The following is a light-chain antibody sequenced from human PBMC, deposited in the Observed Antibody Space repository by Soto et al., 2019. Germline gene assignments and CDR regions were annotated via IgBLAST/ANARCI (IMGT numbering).Light chain of an antibody. J-gene: IGLJ2*01. CDR3: QSYDSSNQDVV. Sequence: LTQPHSVSESPGKTVTISCTRSSGSIANNYVQWYQQRPGSAPSTVIYDDDQRPSGVPDRFSGSIDSSSNSASLTISGLKTEDEADYYCQSYDSSNQDVVFGGGTKVTVL. V-gene: IGLV6-57*04. CDR1: SGSIANNY. CDR2: DDD.